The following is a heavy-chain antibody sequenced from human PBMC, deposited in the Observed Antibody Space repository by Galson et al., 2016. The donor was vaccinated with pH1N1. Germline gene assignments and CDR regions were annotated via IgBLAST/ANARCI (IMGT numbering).Heavy chain of an antibody. V-gene: IGHV3-7*03. CDR2: IKQDGSEK. Sequence: SLRLSCAASGFTFSTYWMHWVRQAPGKGLEWVANIKQDGSEKYYVDSVKGRFTISRDNGKNSLYLQMNSLRVEDTAVYYCVRAIASGYSYWGQGTTVTVSS. CDR3: VRAIASGYSY. D-gene: IGHD5-18*01. J-gene: IGHJ6*02. CDR1: GFTFSTYW.